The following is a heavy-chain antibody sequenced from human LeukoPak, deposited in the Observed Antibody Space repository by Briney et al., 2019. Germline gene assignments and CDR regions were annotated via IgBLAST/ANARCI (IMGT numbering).Heavy chain of an antibody. CDR1: GGSISSSSYY. J-gene: IGHJ3*02. CDR2: IYYSGST. CDR3: ARDAHSGYDYGDSDAFDI. D-gene: IGHD5-12*01. Sequence: TSETLSLTCTVSGGSISSSSYYWGWIRQPPGKGLEWIGRIYYSGSTYYNPSLKSRVTISVDTSKNQFSLKLSSVTAADTAVYYCARDAHSGYDYGDSDAFDIWGQGTMVTVSS. V-gene: IGHV4-39*02.